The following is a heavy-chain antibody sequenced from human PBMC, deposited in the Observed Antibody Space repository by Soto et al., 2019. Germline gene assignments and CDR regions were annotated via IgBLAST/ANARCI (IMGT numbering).Heavy chain of an antibody. J-gene: IGHJ4*02. D-gene: IGHD5-18*01. Sequence: WSLRSPCAAFGCTFSRSWMHWVHQAPGKGLVWVSRINRDGSSTSYADSVKGRFTISRDNAKNTLYLQMNSLRAEDTAVYYCARARPGQLWTPFEYWGQGALVTVSS. V-gene: IGHV3-74*01. CDR2: INRDGSST. CDR1: GCTFSRSW. CDR3: ARARPGQLWTPFEY.